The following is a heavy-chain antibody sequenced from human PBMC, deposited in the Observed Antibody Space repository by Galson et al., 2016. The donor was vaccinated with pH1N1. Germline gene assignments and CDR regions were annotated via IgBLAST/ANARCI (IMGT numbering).Heavy chain of an antibody. CDR1: GFTFSGFY. CDR3: TREDHHKFDY. Sequence: SLRLSCAASGFTFSGFYMDWVRQAPGKGLEWVGRITKRPEGYTTQDATSVKGRFIISRDDSKGLLYLHMNGLKTEDTAVYYCTREDHHKFDYWGQGTLVTVS. J-gene: IGHJ4*02. V-gene: IGHV3-72*01. CDR2: ITKRPEGYTT.